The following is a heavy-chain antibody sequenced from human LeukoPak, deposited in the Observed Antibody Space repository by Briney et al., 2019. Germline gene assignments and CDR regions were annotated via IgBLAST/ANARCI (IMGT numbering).Heavy chain of an antibody. Sequence: GGSPRLSCAASGFTFSSYAMSWVRQAPGKGLEWVSAISGSGGSTYYADSVKGRFTISRDNSKNTLYLQMNSLRAEDTAVYYCAKEGGDGYIAYYFDYWGQGTLVTVSS. V-gene: IGHV3-23*01. D-gene: IGHD5-24*01. CDR1: GFTFSSYA. CDR3: AKEGGDGYIAYYFDY. CDR2: ISGSGGST. J-gene: IGHJ4*02.